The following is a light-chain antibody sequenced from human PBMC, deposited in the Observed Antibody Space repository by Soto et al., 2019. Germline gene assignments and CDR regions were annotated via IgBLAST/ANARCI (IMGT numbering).Light chain of an antibody. CDR2: ENN. CDR1: SSNIGNNY. CDR3: GTWDSSLSAYV. J-gene: IGLJ1*01. V-gene: IGLV1-51*02. Sequence: SVLTKPPSVSAAPGQKVTISCSGSSSNIGNNYVSWYQQLPGTAPKLLIYENNKRPSGIPDRFSGSKSGTSATLGITGLQTGDEADYYCGTWDSSLSAYVFGTGTKVTVL.